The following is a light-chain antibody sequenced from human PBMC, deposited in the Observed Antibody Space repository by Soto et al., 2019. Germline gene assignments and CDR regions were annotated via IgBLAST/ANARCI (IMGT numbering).Light chain of an antibody. CDR1: SSDVGGYNY. V-gene: IGLV2-14*01. CDR2: EVS. CDR3: SSYTSSSTLV. J-gene: IGLJ1*01. Sequence: QSALTQPASVSGSPGQSIAISCTGTSSDVGGYNYVSWYHQHPGKAPKLMIYEVSNRPSGVSNRFSGSKSGNTASLTISGLQAADEADYYCSSYTSSSTLVFGTGTKVTVL.